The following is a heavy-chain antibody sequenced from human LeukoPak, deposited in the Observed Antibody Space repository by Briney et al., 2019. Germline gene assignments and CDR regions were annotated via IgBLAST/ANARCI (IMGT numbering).Heavy chain of an antibody. D-gene: IGHD3-10*01. CDR2: INPNSGGT. CDR3: ASTRITMVRGVPLDY. J-gene: IGHJ4*02. CDR1: GYTFTGYY. V-gene: IGHV1-2*02. Sequence: ASVKVSCKASGYTFTGYYMHWVRQAPGQGLEWMGWINPNSGGTNYAQKFQGRVTMTRDTSISTAYMELSRLRSDDTAVYYCASTRITMVRGVPLDYWSQGTLVTVSS.